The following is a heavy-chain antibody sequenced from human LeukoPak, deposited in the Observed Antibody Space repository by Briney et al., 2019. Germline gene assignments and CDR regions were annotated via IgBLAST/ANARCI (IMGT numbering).Heavy chain of an antibody. CDR2: ISSSSSYI. CDR3: VRDLGGRSGH. J-gene: IGHJ4*02. D-gene: IGHD1-26*01. CDR1: GFTFSSYS. V-gene: IGHV3-21*01. Sequence: PGGSLRLSCAASGFTFSSYSMNWVRQAPGKGLEWVSFISSSSSYIYYADSVGGRFTISRDNAKNSLYLQMNSLRAEDTAVYYCVRDLGGRSGHWGQGTLVTVSS.